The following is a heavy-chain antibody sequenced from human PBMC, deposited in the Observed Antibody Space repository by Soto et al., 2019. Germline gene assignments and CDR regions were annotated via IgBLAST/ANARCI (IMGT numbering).Heavy chain of an antibody. CDR3: ARGIAAAAPFDY. CDR2: INPNSGGT. CDR1: GYTFTGYY. V-gene: IGHV1-2*02. Sequence: ASVKVSCKASGYTFTGYYMHWVRQAPGQGLEWMGWINPNSGGTNYAQKFQGRVTMTRDTSISTAYMELSRLRSDGTAVYYCARGIAAAAPFDYWGQGTLVTVSS. J-gene: IGHJ4*02. D-gene: IGHD6-13*01.